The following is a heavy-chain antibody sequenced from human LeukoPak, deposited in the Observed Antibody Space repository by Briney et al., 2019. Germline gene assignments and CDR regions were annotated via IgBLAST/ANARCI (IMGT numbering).Heavy chain of an antibody. Sequence: PSETLSLTCTVSGGSISSYYWSWIRQPAGEGLEWIGRLHTSGSTHYNPSLKSRVTMSVDTSKNQFSLKLSSVTAADTAVYYCARAYYDILTGYWNWFDPWGQGTLVTVSS. D-gene: IGHD3-9*01. V-gene: IGHV4-4*07. CDR3: ARAYYDILTGYWNWFDP. CDR2: LHTSGST. CDR1: GGSISSYY. J-gene: IGHJ5*02.